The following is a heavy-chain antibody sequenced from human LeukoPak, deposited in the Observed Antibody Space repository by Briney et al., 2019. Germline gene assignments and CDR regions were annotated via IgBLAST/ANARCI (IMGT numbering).Heavy chain of an antibody. D-gene: IGHD4-11*01. CDR1: GGTFSSYA. CDR2: IIPILGTA. Sequence: SVKVSCKASGGTFSSYAISWVRQAPGQGLEWMGGIIPILGTANYAQKFQGRVMITADESTSTAYMELSSLRSEDTAVYYCARDRLMTTFQYFDYWGQGTLVTVSS. J-gene: IGHJ4*02. V-gene: IGHV1-69*13. CDR3: ARDRLMTTFQYFDY.